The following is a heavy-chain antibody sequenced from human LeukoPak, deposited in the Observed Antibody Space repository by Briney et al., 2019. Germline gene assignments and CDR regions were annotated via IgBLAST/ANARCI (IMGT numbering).Heavy chain of an antibody. Sequence: SVTVSCKASGGTFSSYAISWVRQAPGQGLEWMGGIIPIFGTANYAQKFQGRVTITADESTSTAYMELSSLRSEDTAVYYCARKRAYYGESYYYGMDVWGQGTTVTVSS. J-gene: IGHJ6*02. CDR3: ARKRAYYGESYYYGMDV. CDR1: GGTFSSYA. D-gene: IGHD4-17*01. CDR2: IIPIFGTA. V-gene: IGHV1-69*01.